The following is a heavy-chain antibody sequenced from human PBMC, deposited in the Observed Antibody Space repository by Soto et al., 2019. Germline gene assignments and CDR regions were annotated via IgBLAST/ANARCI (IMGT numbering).Heavy chain of an antibody. V-gene: IGHV3-23*01. D-gene: IGHD3-3*01. CDR3: ARDGLTIFVVDLDI. Sequence: GQLSESGGGLVQPGGSLRLSCSASGFPFDTYAMTWVRLAPGKGLEWVADISGSGATTHYGDSVRGRFTVTRDNSKNTLYLQMTCLTAADTAIYICARDGLTIFVVDLDIWGQGTMVTVSS. J-gene: IGHJ3*02. CDR2: ISGSGATT. CDR1: GFPFDTYA.